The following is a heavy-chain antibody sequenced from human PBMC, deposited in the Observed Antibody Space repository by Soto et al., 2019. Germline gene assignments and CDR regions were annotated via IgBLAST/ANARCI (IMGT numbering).Heavy chain of an antibody. CDR2: INHSGST. CDR3: ARGRYGSGSYRLHYYYGLDV. J-gene: IGHJ6*02. Sequence: SETLSLTCGVDGGSFSGYFCTWIRQPPGKGLEWIGEINHSGSTNYNPSLKSRLTTSVDTSKNQFSLKLRSVTAADTAVYYCARGRYGSGSYRLHYYYGLDVWGQGTTVTVSS. CDR1: GGSFSGYF. D-gene: IGHD3-10*01. V-gene: IGHV4-34*01.